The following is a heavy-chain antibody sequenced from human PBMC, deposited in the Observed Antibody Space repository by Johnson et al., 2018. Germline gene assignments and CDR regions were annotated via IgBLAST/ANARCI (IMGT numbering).Heavy chain of an antibody. J-gene: IGHJ3*02. CDR1: GFTFSSYG. CDR2: ISYDGSNK. CDR3: AKDQVSGGWPDDAFDI. Sequence: QVQLVESGGGVVQPGRSLRLSCAASGFTFSSYGMHWVRQAPGKGLEWVAVISYDGSNKYYADSVKGRFTISRDNSKNTLYRQMNSLRDEDTAVYYCAKDQVSGGWPDDAFDIWGQGTMVTVSS. D-gene: IGHD6-19*01. V-gene: IGHV3-30*18.